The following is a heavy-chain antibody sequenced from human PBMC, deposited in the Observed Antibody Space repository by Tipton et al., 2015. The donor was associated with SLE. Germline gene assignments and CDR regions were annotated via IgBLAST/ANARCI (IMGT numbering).Heavy chain of an antibody. D-gene: IGHD6-13*01. CDR2: IYDGGKT. J-gene: IGHJ4*02. V-gene: IGHV4-30-4*01. CDR3: ARGRSSWIQFDY. CDR1: GASIGSGDYY. Sequence: SLTCSVSGASIGSGDYYWTWIRQPPGKGLEWIVYIYDGGKTYYDPSLNSRLTMSVDTPKNQFSLTLNSVTAADTAVYYCARGRSSWIQFDYWGQGTLVTVSS.